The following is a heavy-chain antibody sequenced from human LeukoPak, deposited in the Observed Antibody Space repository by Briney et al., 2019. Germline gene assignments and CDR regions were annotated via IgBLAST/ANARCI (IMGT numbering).Heavy chain of an antibody. CDR3: ARGVGYGGNSGDY. D-gene: IGHD4-23*01. V-gene: IGHV4-34*01. Sequence: PSETLSLTCAVYGGSFSGYYWSWIRQPPGKGLEWIGEINHSGSTNYNPSLKSRVTISVDTSKNQFSLKLSSVTAADTAVYYCARGVGYGGNSGDYWGQGTLVTVSS. CDR1: GGSFSGYY. CDR2: INHSGST. J-gene: IGHJ4*02.